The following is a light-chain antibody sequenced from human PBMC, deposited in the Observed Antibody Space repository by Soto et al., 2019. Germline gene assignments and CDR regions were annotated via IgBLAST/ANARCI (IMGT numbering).Light chain of an antibody. CDR3: SSYTSSSPLV. CDR2: DVS. V-gene: IGLV2-14*01. CDR1: SSDVGGYNY. J-gene: IGLJ2*01. Sequence: QSALTQPASVSGSPGQSITISCTGTSSDVGGYNYVSWYQQHPGKAPKLMIYDVSNRPSGVSNRFSCSKSGNTASLTISGLQAEDEADYYCSSYTSSSPLVFGGGTKLTVL.